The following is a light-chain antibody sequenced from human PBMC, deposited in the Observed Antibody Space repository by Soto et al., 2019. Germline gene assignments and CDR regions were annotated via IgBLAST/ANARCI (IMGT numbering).Light chain of an antibody. CDR1: SSDVGSYNL. CDR2: EGS. Sequence: QSVLTQPASVSGPPGQSITISCTGTSSDVGSYNLVSWYQQHPGKAPKLMIYEGSKRPSGVSIRFSGSKSGNTASLTFFGLQAEDEADYYCCSYAGSSTYVVFGGGTQLTVL. J-gene: IGLJ2*01. CDR3: CSYAGSSTYVV. V-gene: IGLV2-23*01.